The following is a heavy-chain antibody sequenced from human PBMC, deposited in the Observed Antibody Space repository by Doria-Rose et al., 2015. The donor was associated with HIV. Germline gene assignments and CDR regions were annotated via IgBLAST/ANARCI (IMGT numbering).Heavy chain of an antibody. CDR1: GFSFESYA. D-gene: IGHD3-3*01. Sequence: VQFVQSGGGLVQPGRSLRLSCVGSGFSFESYAMHWVRLAPGKGLEWVAGISWDSGAKGSADSVEGRFTIARDNAKKSVYLEMRSLRPEDTAFYYCAKAPIIGPKYYFYMDVWGKGTSVTVSS. V-gene: IGHV3-9*01. CDR3: AKAPIIGPKYYFYMDV. CDR2: ISWDSGAK. J-gene: IGHJ6*03.